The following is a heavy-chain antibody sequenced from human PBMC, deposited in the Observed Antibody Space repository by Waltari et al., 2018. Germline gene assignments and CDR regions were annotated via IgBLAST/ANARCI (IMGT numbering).Heavy chain of an antibody. CDR3: ATYIGASVGTAAFDV. CDR1: VVSITSNLHS. D-gene: IGHD5-12*01. V-gene: IGHV4-39*01. CDR2: MSYTGAT. Sequence: QLQLQESGPGLVKPSEPLSLTCSVSVVSITSNLHSWGWVRQPPGQGLEWIGTMSYTGATYSSPSLDSRVTVSRDTSKNQLSLKLVSVTAADTAVYYCATYIGASVGTAAFDVWGQGTMVTVSS. J-gene: IGHJ3*01.